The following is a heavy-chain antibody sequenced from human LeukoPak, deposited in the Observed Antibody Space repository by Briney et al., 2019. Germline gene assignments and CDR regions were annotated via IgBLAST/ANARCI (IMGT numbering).Heavy chain of an antibody. CDR3: ARDSVATVTNFQH. Sequence: SETLSLTCTVFGGSISSSSYYWGWIRQPPGKGLEWIGSIYYSGSTYYNPSLKSRVTISVDTSKNQFSLKLSSVTAADTAVYYCARDSVATVTNFQHWGQGTLVTVSS. CDR1: GGSISSSSYY. CDR2: IYYSGST. J-gene: IGHJ1*01. D-gene: IGHD4-17*01. V-gene: IGHV4-39*07.